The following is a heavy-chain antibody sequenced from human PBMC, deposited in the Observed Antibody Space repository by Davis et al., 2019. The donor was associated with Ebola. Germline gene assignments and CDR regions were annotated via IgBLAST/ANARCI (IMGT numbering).Heavy chain of an antibody. Sequence: SVKVSCKASGGTFSSYAISWVRQAPGQGLEWMGRIIPILRLANYAQKFQGRVTITADKSTSTAYMELSSLRSEDTAMYYCARDLGIAVAGTGDYWGQGTLVTVSS. CDR3: ARDLGIAVAGTGDY. J-gene: IGHJ4*02. V-gene: IGHV1-69*04. D-gene: IGHD6-19*01. CDR2: IIPILRLA. CDR1: GGTFSSYA.